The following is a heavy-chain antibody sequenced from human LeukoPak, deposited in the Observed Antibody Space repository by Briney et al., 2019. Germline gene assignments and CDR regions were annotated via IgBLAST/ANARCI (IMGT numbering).Heavy chain of an antibody. V-gene: IGHV1-18*01. D-gene: IGHD7-27*01. CDR1: GYTFTSYG. CDR2: ISAYNGNT. CDR3: ARDWGYYYYYYYMDV. Sequence: ASVKVSCKASGYTFTSYGISWARQAPGQGLEWMGWISAYNGNTNYAQKLQGRVTMTTDTSTSTAYMELRSLRSDDTAVYYCARDWGYYYYYYYMDVWGKGTTVTVSS. J-gene: IGHJ6*03.